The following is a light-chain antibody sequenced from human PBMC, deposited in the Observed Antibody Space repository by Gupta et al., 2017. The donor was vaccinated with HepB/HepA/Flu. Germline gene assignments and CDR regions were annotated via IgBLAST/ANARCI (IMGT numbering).Light chain of an antibody. Sequence: QSALPQPASLSGSPGQSITISSTGTSSDVGTYNYVSWYQQHPGKAPKLMISDVSKRPSGVSNRFSGSKSGNTASLTISGLQAEDEADYYCSAYTSSSTLVFGGGTKLTVL. CDR2: DVS. CDR1: SSDVGTYNY. CDR3: SAYTSSSTLV. V-gene: IGLV2-14*01. J-gene: IGLJ2*01.